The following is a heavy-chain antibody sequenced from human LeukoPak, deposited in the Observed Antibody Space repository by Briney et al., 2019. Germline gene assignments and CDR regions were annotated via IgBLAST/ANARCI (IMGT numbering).Heavy chain of an antibody. CDR1: GGTFSSYA. J-gene: IGHJ4*02. D-gene: IGHD3-10*01. V-gene: IGHV1-69*13. CDR2: IIPIFGTA. Sequence: ASVKVSCKASGGTFSSYAISWVRQAPGQGLEWMGGIIPIFGTANYAQKFQGRVTITADESTSTAYMELRSLRSDDTAVYYCARDRYSKGFGELLSDFDYWGQGTLVTVSS. CDR3: ARDRYSKGFGELLSDFDY.